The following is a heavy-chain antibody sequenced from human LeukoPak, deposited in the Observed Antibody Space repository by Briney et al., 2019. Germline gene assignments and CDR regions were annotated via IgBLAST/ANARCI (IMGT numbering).Heavy chain of an antibody. D-gene: IGHD6-19*01. CDR2: ISYDGSNK. CDR1: GFTFSSYA. Sequence: GRSLRLSCAASGFTFSSYAMHWVRQAPGKGLEWVAVISYDGSNKYYADSVKGRFTISRDNSENTLYLQMNSLRAEDTAVYYCARDSSSGWYLDYWGQGTLVTVSS. V-gene: IGHV3-30-3*01. J-gene: IGHJ4*02. CDR3: ARDSSSGWYLDY.